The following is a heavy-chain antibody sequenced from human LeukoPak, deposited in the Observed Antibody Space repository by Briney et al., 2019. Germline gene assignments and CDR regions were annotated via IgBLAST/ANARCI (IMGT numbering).Heavy chain of an antibody. Sequence: GGSLRLSCAASGFTFSSYAMNWVRQAPGKGLEWVSTISGTDDSTYYADSVKGRFTISRDNSKNTLYLQMNSLRAEDTAVYYCATASFDSSGYYGTSIGLDYWGQGTLVTVSS. D-gene: IGHD3-22*01. CDR2: ISGTDDST. CDR3: ATASFDSSGYYGTSIGLDY. V-gene: IGHV3-23*01. J-gene: IGHJ4*02. CDR1: GFTFSSYA.